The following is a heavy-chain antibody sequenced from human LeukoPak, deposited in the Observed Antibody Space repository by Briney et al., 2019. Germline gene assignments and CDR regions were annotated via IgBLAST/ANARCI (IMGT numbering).Heavy chain of an antibody. Sequence: PSETLSLTCTVSGGSISSYYWSWIRQPPGKGLEWIGYIYHSGSTNYNPSLKSRVTISVDTSKNQFSLKLSSVTAADTAVYYCARTHYDYIWGSYDYYFDYWGQGTLVTVSS. CDR2: IYHSGST. CDR3: ARTHYDYIWGSYDYYFDY. D-gene: IGHD3-16*01. J-gene: IGHJ4*02. CDR1: GGSISSYY. V-gene: IGHV4-59*01.